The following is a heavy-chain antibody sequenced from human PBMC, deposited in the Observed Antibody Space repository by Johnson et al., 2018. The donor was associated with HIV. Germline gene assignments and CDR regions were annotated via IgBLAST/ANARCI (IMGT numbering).Heavy chain of an antibody. CDR2: IWYDGSNK. Sequence: QVQLVESGGGVVQPGRSLRLSCAASGFTFSSYGMHWVRQAPGKGLEWVAVIWYDGSNKYYADSVKGRFTISRDNSKNTLYLQMNSLRAEDTAVYYCASQGAPAFDIWGQGTMVTVSS. V-gene: IGHV3-33*01. CDR3: ASQGAPAFDI. J-gene: IGHJ3*02. CDR1: GFTFSSYG.